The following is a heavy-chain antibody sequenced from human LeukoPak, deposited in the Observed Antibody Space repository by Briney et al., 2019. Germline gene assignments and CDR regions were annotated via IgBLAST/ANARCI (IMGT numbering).Heavy chain of an antibody. CDR2: VYTTGGVA. D-gene: IGHD3-10*01. CDR1: VHTFTNYH. Sequence: ASVKVSCKASVHTFTNYHIHWVRQAPGQGVEWMGAVYTTGGVAINTQTFPVRVTMTRDTSTGTVYMELSSLRFEDTAIYYCATEAQRSYYFDYWGQGIQVTVSS. V-gene: IGHV1-46*01. CDR3: ATEAQRSYYFDY. J-gene: IGHJ4*02.